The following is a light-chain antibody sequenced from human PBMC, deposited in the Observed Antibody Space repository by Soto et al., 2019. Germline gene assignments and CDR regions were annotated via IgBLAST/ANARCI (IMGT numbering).Light chain of an antibody. CDR3: PLSSRTPT. J-gene: IGKJ5*01. Sequence: DIQIPQSPSSLSPSVRDRVTITCRASQSISGALNLYQQKPGKAPKPLICGASNLQSGVPSRFSGSGSGTDYTLTISRLQPEDVATYYCPLSSRTPTFGQGTRLEIK. CDR1: QSISGA. CDR2: GAS. V-gene: IGKV1-39*01.